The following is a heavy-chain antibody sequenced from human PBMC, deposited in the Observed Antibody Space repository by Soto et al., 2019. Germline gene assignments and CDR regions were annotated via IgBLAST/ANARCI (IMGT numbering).Heavy chain of an antibody. CDR3: ARASGSYYHFHY. J-gene: IGHJ4*02. Sequence: PSETLSLTCTVSGGSISSYYWSWIRQPPGKGLEWIGYIYYSGSTNYNPSLKSRVTISVDTSKNQFSLKLSSVTAADTAVYYCARASGSYYHFHYWGQGTLVNVS. D-gene: IGHD1-26*01. CDR2: IYYSGST. CDR1: GGSISSYY. V-gene: IGHV4-59*01.